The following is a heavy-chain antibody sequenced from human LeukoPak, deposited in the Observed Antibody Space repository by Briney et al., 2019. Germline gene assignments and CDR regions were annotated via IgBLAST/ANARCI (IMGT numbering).Heavy chain of an antibody. CDR3: ARDPGGFPFDY. CDR1: GFTFSSYS. Sequence: PGGSLRLSCAASGFTFSSYSMNWVRHAPGKGLEWVSSISSCSSYIYYADSVKGRFTLSRDHAKNSLYLQMNSLRAEETAVYYCARDPGGFPFDYWSQGTLVTVSS. V-gene: IGHV3-21*01. D-gene: IGHD3-10*01. J-gene: IGHJ4*02. CDR2: ISSCSSYI.